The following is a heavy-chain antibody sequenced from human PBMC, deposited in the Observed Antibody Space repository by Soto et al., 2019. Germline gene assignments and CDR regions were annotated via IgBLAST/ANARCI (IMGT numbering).Heavy chain of an antibody. J-gene: IGHJ5*02. V-gene: IGHV1-69*13. Sequence: SVKVCCKAPWDANRNSALRWLQKVHAQRLEWMGGVSPIFGSPTYEQTFQGRLTITADGSTSTVYMELTDLTSEGTAIYYCAKDRDKTMVRGFIGWFGPWGQGSLVTVYS. CDR3: AKDRDKTMVRGFIGWFGP. CDR2: VSPIFGSP. CDR1: WDANRNSA. D-gene: IGHD3-10*01.